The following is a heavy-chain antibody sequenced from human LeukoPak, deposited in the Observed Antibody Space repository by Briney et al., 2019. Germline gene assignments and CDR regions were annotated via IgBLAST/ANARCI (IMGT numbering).Heavy chain of an antibody. CDR1: GDSVSSNSAA. V-gene: IGHV6-1*01. Sequence: SQTLSLTCAISGDSVSSNSAAWSWIRQSPSRGLEWLGRTYYRSKWYNDYAVSVKSRITINPDTSKNQFSLQLNSVTPEDTAVYYCARDLRPNSSSLSRDLNNWFDPWGQGTLVTVSS. D-gene: IGHD6-6*01. CDR2: TYYRSKWYN. J-gene: IGHJ5*02. CDR3: ARDLRPNSSSLSRDLNNWFDP.